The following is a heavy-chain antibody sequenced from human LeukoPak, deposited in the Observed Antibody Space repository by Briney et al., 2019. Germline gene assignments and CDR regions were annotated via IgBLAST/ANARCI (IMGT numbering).Heavy chain of an antibody. V-gene: IGHV3-30*03. CDR3: ARDPRGGGDCYFDY. D-gene: IGHD2-21*02. CDR1: GFSFSASV. J-gene: IGHJ4*02. CDR2: ISYDGSNK. Sequence: GGSLRLSCTASGFSFSASVMHWVRQAPGKGLEWVAVISYDGSNKYYADSVKGRFTISRDNSKNTLYLQMNSLRAEDTAVYYCARDPRGGGDCYFDYWGQGTLVTVSS.